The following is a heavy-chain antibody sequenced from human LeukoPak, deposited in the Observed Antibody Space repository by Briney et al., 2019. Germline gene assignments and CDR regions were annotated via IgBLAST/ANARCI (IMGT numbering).Heavy chain of an antibody. D-gene: IGHD6-19*01. J-gene: IGHJ5*02. Sequence: SETPSLTCTVCGLSISSHCWRGIPPRPGQGREDSARIYTSGSTNYNPSLKSRVTISVDTSKNQFSLKLSSVTAADTAVYYCARGPYYSSGWYFWFDPWGQGTLVTVSS. V-gene: IGHV4-4*07. CDR2: IYTSGST. CDR1: GLSISSHC. CDR3: ARGPYYSSGWYFWFDP.